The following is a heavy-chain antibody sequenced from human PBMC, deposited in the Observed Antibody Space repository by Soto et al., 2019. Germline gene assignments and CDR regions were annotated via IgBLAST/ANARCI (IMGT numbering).Heavy chain of an antibody. V-gene: IGHV3-30*18. CDR1: GFTFSSYG. D-gene: IGHD2-15*01. J-gene: IGHJ6*04. CDR3: AKDRFTWYRYYYYYGMDV. CDR2: ISYDGSNK. Sequence: PGGSLRLSCAASGFTFSSYGMHWVRQAPGKGLEWVAVISYDGSNKYYADSVKGRFTISRDNSKNTLYLQMNSLRAEDTAVYYCAKDRFTWYRYYYYYGMDVWGKGTTVTVSS.